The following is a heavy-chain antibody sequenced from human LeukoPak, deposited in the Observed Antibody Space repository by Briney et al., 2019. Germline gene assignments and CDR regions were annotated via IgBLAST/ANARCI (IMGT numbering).Heavy chain of an antibody. D-gene: IGHD4-23*01. CDR3: AKINGGTDAFDI. V-gene: IGHV3-64*01. Sequence: GGSLRLSCAASGFTFSSYAMYWVRQAPGKGLEYVSAISGDGRSTNYANSVKGRFTISRDNSKNTLYLQMGSLRAEDMAVYYCAKINGGTDAFDIWGQGTMVTVSS. CDR2: ISGDGRST. J-gene: IGHJ3*02. CDR1: GFTFSSYA.